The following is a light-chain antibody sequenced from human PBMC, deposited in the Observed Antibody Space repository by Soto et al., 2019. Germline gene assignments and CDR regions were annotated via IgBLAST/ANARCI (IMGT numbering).Light chain of an antibody. CDR1: QSVTSSY. CDR2: GAS. CDR3: HQYDSSPLT. J-gene: IGKJ4*01. V-gene: IGKV3-20*01. Sequence: EIVLTQSPGTLSLSPGERATLSCRASQSVTSSYLAWYQQKPGQAPRLLIYGASSRATGLPDRFSGSGSVTDFTLTISRLEPEDFAVYYCHQYDSSPLTFGGGTKVEIK.